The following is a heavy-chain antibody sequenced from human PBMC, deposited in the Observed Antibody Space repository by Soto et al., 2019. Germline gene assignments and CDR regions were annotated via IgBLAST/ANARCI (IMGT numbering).Heavy chain of an antibody. CDR3: ARENKIYSGYVGGSRFDY. D-gene: IGHD5-12*01. Sequence: GGSLRLSCAASGFTFSSYAMHWVRQAPGKGLEWVAVISYDGSNKYYADSVKGRFTISRDNSKNTLYLQMNSLRAEDTAVYYCARENKIYSGYVGGSRFDYWGQGTLVTVSS. CDR1: GFTFSSYA. CDR2: ISYDGSNK. V-gene: IGHV3-30-3*01. J-gene: IGHJ4*02.